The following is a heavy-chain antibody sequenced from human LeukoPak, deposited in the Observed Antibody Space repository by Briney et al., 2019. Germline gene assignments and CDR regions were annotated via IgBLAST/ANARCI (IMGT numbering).Heavy chain of an antibody. J-gene: IGHJ6*04. CDR2: INSDGSST. CDR1: GFTFSSYW. Sequence: PGGSLRLSCAASGFTFSSYWMHWDRQAPGKGLVWVSRINSDGSSTSYADSVKGRFTISRDNAKNTLYLQMNSLRAEDTAVYYCATDTLLWFGEALWYVWGKGTTVTVSS. CDR3: ATDTLLWFGEALWYV. V-gene: IGHV3-74*01. D-gene: IGHD3-10*01.